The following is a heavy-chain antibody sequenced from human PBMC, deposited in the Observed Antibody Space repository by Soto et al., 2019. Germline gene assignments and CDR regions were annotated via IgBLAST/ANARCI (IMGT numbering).Heavy chain of an antibody. CDR1: GFTFSSYA. CDR3: ARDSGGGYYFDY. CDR2: ISYDGSNK. J-gene: IGHJ4*02. D-gene: IGHD3-10*01. Sequence: QVQLVESGGGVVQPGRSLRLSCAASGFTFSSYAMHWVRQAPGKGLEWVAVISYDGSNKYYADSVKGRFTISRDNSKNTLYLQMNSLRAEDTAVYYCARDSGGGYYFDYWGQGTLVTVSS. V-gene: IGHV3-30-3*01.